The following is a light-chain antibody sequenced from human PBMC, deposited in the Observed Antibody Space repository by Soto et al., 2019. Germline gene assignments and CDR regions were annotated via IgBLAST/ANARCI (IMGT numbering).Light chain of an antibody. CDR3: SSYTSSGHYV. V-gene: IGLV2-14*03. CDR1: SSDVGGYNY. CDR2: DVT. Sequence: QSALTQPASVSGSPGQSIAISCTGSSSDVGGYNYVSWYQHHPGKAPKLMIYDVTNRPSGVSDRFSGSKSGNTASLTISGLQAEDEADYYCSSYTSSGHYVFGTGTKVTVL. J-gene: IGLJ1*01.